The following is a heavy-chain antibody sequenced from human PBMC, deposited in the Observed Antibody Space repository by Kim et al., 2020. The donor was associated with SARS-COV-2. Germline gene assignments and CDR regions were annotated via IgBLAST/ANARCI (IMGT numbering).Heavy chain of an antibody. CDR2: ISGSGGST. CDR3: AKDGPFWSGRKILAEYFQH. D-gene: IGHD3-3*01. V-gene: IGHV3-23*01. CDR1: GFTFSSYA. J-gene: IGHJ1*01. Sequence: GGSLRLSCAASGFTFSSYAMSWVRHAPGKGLEWVSAISGSGGSTYYADSVKGRFTISRDNSKNTLYLQMNSLRAEDTAVYYCAKDGPFWSGRKILAEYFQHWGQGTLVTVSS.